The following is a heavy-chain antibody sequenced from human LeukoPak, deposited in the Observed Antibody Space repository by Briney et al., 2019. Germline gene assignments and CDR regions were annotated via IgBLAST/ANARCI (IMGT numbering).Heavy chain of an antibody. J-gene: IGHJ5*02. CDR2: IRQDGDGK. D-gene: IGHD3-22*01. CDR3: ATEDHTSGHAGALGFDP. Sequence: GGSLRLSCAASGFTFSSYVMHWARQAPGEGLEWVAVIRQDGDGKFYGNSVKGRFTISRDNSRDTLYLQMDSLTTEDTAIYYCATEDHTSGHAGALGFDPWGQGILVTVS. V-gene: IGHV3-30*03. CDR1: GFTFSSYV.